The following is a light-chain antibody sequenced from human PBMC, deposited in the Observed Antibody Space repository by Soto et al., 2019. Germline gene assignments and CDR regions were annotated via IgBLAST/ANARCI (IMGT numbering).Light chain of an antibody. CDR2: EVT. CDR3: SSYTTTGGVV. J-gene: IGLJ2*01. CDR1: SSDIGAYDY. Sequence: QSALTQPASVSGSPGQSITISCTGTSSDIGAYDYVSWYQHYPGKAPKLLIFEVTSRPSGVSVRFSGSKSGNTASLTISGLQLDDESHFYCSSYTTTGGVVFGGGTKLTVL. V-gene: IGLV2-14*01.